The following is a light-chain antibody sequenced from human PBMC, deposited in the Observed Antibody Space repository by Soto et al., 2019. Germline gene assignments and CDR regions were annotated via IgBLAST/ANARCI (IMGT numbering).Light chain of an antibody. V-gene: IGKV3D-20*02. CDR1: QSVSSSY. J-gene: IGKJ5*01. CDR2: GAS. CDR3: QQRSNWPPT. Sequence: EIVLTQSPGTLSLSPGDRATLSCRASQSVSSSYLAWYQQKPGQAPRLLIYGASNRATGIPDRFSGSGSGTDFTLTISSLEPEDFAVYYCQQRSNWPPTFGQGTRLEIK.